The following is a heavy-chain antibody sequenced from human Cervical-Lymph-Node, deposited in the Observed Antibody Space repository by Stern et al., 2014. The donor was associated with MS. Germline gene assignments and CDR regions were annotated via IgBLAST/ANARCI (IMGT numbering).Heavy chain of an antibody. CDR2: FWYDGSNR. V-gene: IGHV3-33*01. D-gene: IGHD4-23*01. Sequence: QVQLVQSGGGVVQPGRSLRLSCAASGFTFSSSGMHWVRQAPGQGLEWLAIFWYDGSNRYYADSVKGRFTISRDNSKNTLYLQMNSLRADDTAVYYCAREGGNTAEYFQHWGQGTLVTVSS. CDR1: GFTFSSSG. CDR3: AREGGNTAEYFQH. J-gene: IGHJ1*01.